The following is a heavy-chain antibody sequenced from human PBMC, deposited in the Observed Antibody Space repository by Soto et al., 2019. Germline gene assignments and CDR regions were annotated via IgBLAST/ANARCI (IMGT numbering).Heavy chain of an antibody. CDR3: ARAPRLTQLSA. Sequence: QVQLVQSGAEVKKAGASVRISCKASGYTFSTSGMHWVCQAPGQGLEWVGWINGVNGNTKYSQKFQDRVTITRDSSASTAYMELSGLTSEDTGVFYCARAPRLTQLSAWGQGTLVIVSS. D-gene: IGHD2-2*01. CDR1: GYTFSTSG. CDR2: INGVNGNT. V-gene: IGHV1-3*01. J-gene: IGHJ5*02.